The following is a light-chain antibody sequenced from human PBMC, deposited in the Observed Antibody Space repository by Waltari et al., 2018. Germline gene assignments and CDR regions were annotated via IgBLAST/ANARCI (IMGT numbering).Light chain of an antibody. J-gene: IGKJ5*01. CDR2: AAS. CDR3: QQSSSTPQST. Sequence: DIKMTQSPSSLSASVGDRVTITCRASQNIGKYLNWYQHKPGKAPKLLIYAASSLLSGVPSRFSGSGSGTDFTFTISSLQPEDFATYYCQQSSSTPQSTFGQGTRLEIK. CDR1: QNIGKY. V-gene: IGKV1-39*01.